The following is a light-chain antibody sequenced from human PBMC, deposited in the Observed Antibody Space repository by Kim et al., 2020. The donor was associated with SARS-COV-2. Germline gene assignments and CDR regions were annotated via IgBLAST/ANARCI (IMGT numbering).Light chain of an antibody. CDR3: SSYTSSSTVV. CDR1: SSDVGGYTQ. J-gene: IGLJ2*01. Sequence: GQSINISCTGTSSDVGGYTQVSWYQQHPGKGPKLMIYDVTNRRSGVSHRFSGAKSANTASLSISGLQAEDEADYYCSSYTSSSTVVFGGGTQLTVL. CDR2: DVT. V-gene: IGLV2-14*03.